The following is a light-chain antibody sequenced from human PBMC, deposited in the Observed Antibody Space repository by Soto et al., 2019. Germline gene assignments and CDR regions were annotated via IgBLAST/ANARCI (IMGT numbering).Light chain of an antibody. CDR3: QSYYGSRRGAV. J-gene: IGLJ2*01. V-gene: IGLV1-40*01. CDR2: GNS. CDR1: SSNIGAGYD. Sequence: QSVLTQPPSVSGAPGQRVTISCTGSSSNIGAGYDVHWYQQLPGTAPKLLIYGNSNRPSGVPDRFSGSKSGASASLAITGLQAEEDADDYCQSYYGSRRGAVFGGGTKLTVL.